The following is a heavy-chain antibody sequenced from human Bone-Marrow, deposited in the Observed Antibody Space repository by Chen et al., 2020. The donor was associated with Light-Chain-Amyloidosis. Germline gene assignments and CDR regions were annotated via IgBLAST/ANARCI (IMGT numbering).Heavy chain of an antibody. V-gene: IGHV3-30*18. CDR2: ISYDGGIV. CDR1: GFTLSTYG. CDR3: AKVTNGWYGGSFDS. J-gene: IGHJ5*01. Sequence: QVRLVESGGGVVRPGMSLRLSCAASGFTLSTYGMDWVRQVPGKGLEWVDMISYDGGIVHYKEAVKGRFTISRDNRRNILYLQMNSLRSEDTALYHCAKVTNGWYGGSFDSWGHGTLVTVSS. D-gene: IGHD3-10*01.